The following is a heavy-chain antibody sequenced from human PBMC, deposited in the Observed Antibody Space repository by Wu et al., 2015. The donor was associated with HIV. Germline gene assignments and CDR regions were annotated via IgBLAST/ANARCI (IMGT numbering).Heavy chain of an antibody. Sequence: QVQLVQSGAEVKKPGSSVKVSCKSSGDTFSSYRMNWVRQAPGQGLEWLGVIVPVFGTTDYAQKFQGRVTITTDESTSTVYMDLSSLRSDDTAIYYCVGTGIGTSWFDPWGQGTLVTVSS. CDR3: VGTGIGTSWFDP. CDR2: IVPVFGTT. V-gene: IGHV1-69*05. J-gene: IGHJ5*02. CDR1: GDTFSSYR. D-gene: IGHD1-7*01.